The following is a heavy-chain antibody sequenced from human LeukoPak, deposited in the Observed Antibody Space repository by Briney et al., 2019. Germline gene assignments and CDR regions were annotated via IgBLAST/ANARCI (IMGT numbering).Heavy chain of an antibody. CDR1: GGSISSGSYY. J-gene: IGHJ4*02. CDR2: IYTSGST. V-gene: IGHV4-61*02. CDR3: ARDQATWEPTSQEY. D-gene: IGHD1-26*01. Sequence: SQTLSLTCTVSGGSISSGSYYWSWIRQPAGKGLEWIGRIYTSGSTNYNSSLKSRVTISVDTSKNQFSLKLSSVTAAGTAVYYCARDQATWEPTSQEYWGQGTLVTVSS.